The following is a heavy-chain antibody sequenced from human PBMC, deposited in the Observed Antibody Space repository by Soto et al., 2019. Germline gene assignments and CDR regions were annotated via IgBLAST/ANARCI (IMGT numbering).Heavy chain of an antibody. V-gene: IGHV4-34*01. CDR2: INHSGST. Sequence: SETLSLTCAVYGGSFSGYYWSWIRQPPGKGLEWIGEINHSGSTNYNPSLKSRVTISVDTSKNQFSLKLSSVTAADTAVYYCARGPHTLLSRGYDILTGYYYWGQGTLVTVSS. D-gene: IGHD3-9*01. J-gene: IGHJ4*02. CDR1: GGSFSGYY. CDR3: ARGPHTLLSRGYDILTGYYY.